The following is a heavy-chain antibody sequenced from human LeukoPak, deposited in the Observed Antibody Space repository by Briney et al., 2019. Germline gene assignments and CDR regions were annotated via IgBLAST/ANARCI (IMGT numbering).Heavy chain of an antibody. Sequence: GGSLRLSCAASGFTFSSYWMSWVRQAPGKGLEWVSTISASGGSTYYADSVKGRFTISRDNSKNTLYLQMNSLRAEDTAVYYCAKAPRGYYDSSGFYYMDVWGKGTTVTVSS. CDR2: ISASGGST. D-gene: IGHD3-22*01. V-gene: IGHV3-23*01. CDR3: AKAPRGYYDSSGFYYMDV. J-gene: IGHJ6*04. CDR1: GFTFSSYW.